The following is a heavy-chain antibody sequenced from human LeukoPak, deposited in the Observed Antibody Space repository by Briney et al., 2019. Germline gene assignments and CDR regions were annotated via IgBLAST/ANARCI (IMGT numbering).Heavy chain of an antibody. CDR2: ISTRGST. CDR1: GGSISSGNFY. CDR3: AGPYDSSGYYYNDSFDI. Sequence: SQTLSLTCTVSGGSISSGNFYWSWIRQPAGKGLEWIVRISTRGSTNYNPSLRSRVTISLDTSKNQFSLKLSSVTAADTAVYYCAGPYDSSGYYYNDSFDIWGQGTMVTVSS. D-gene: IGHD3-22*01. J-gene: IGHJ3*02. V-gene: IGHV4-61*02.